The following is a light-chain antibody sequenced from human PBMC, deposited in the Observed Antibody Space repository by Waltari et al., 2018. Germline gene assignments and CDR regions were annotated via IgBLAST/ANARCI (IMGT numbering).Light chain of an antibody. CDR1: SRHVGSYTF. J-gene: IGLJ1*01. CDR2: DVS. V-gene: IGLV2-8*01. Sequence: QSALTQPPSASGSPGQSVTISCTGTSRHVGSYTFVSWYQQHPGKAPKLMIYDVSKRPSGVPDRFSGSKSGNTASLTVSGLQAGDEADYYCSSYAGSNNVFGTGTKVTVL. CDR3: SSYAGSNNV.